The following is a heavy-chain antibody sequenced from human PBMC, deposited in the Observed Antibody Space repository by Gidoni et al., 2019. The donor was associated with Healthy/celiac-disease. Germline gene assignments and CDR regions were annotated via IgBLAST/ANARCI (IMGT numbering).Heavy chain of an antibody. Sequence: QVQLQQWGAGLLKPSETLSLTCAVYGGSFSGYYWSWIRQPPGKGLEWIGEINHSGSTNYNPSLKSRVTISVDTSKNQFSLKLSSVTAADTAVYYCARLGSVMTTVVNDYWGQGTLVTVSS. CDR3: ARLGSVMTTVVNDY. CDR1: GGSFSGYY. D-gene: IGHD4-17*01. V-gene: IGHV4-34*01. J-gene: IGHJ4*02. CDR2: INHSGST.